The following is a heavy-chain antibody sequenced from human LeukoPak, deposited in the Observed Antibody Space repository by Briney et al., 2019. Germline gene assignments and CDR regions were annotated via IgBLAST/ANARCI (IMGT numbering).Heavy chain of an antibody. V-gene: IGHV4-34*01. CDR3: ARGEGYCSSTSCHYPHRRLGYFDY. CDR1: GGSFSGYY. Sequence: PSETLSLTCAVYGGSFSGYYWSWIHQPPGKGLEWIGEINHSGSTNYNPSLKSRVTISVDTSKNQFSLKLSSVTAADTAVYYCARGEGYCSSTSCHYPHRRLGYFDYWGQGTLVTVSS. CDR2: INHSGST. D-gene: IGHD2-2*01. J-gene: IGHJ4*02.